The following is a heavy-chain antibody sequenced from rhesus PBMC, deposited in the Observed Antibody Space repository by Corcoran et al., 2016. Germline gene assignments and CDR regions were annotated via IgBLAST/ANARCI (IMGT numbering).Heavy chain of an antibody. CDR1: GGSISDSYR. J-gene: IGHJ1*01. CDR3: ARDSGSWNKYFEF. V-gene: IGHV4S10*01. CDR2: VYGTTPGS. Sequence: QVQLQESGPGVVKPSETLSLTCAVSGGSISDSYRWSWIRQPPGKGLEWIGYVYGTTPGSNYNPTLKSRVTISKDTSKNQCSLKLSSVTAADTAVYYCARDSGSWNKYFEFWGQGALVTVSS. D-gene: IGHD6-25*01.